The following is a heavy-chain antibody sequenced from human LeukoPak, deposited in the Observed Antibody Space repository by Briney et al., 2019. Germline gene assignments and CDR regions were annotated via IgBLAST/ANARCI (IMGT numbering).Heavy chain of an antibody. Sequence: GGSLRLSCAASGFTFSNYAMHWVHQAPGKGLEWVAIVSHDGRNQYYAESVKGRFTISRDSSKNTVSLQMNSLTAGDSALYYCGRDPSARVTIDFWGQGTLVTVSS. CDR1: GFTFSNYA. CDR3: GRDPSARVTIDF. CDR2: VSHDGRNQ. J-gene: IGHJ4*02. V-gene: IGHV3-30*04. D-gene: IGHD5-24*01.